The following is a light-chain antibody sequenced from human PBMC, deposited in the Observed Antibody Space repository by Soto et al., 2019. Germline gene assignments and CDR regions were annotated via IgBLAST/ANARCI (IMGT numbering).Light chain of an antibody. CDR3: VSWDNSLRGRV. Sequence: QLVLTQPPSASGTPGRRVTISCSGSHSNSGSNYVYWYQQLPGTAPKLLIYSNDQRPSGVPDRFSGSKSGATASLAISGLRSDDEADYYCVSWDNSLRGRVFGGGTKLTVL. J-gene: IGLJ3*02. V-gene: IGLV1-47*02. CDR1: HSNSGSNY. CDR2: SND.